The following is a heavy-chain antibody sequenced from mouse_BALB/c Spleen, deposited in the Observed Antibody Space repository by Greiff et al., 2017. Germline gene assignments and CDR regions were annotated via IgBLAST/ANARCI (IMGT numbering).Heavy chain of an antibody. Sequence: VQLQQSGPELVKPGASVKISCKASGYTFTDHNMHWVKQSHGKSLEWIGYIYPYNGGTGYNQKFKSKATLTVDNSSSTAYMELRSLTSEDSAVYYGARGDYGGRDWFAYWGQGTLVTVSA. D-gene: IGHD1-2*01. CDR2: IYPYNGGT. V-gene: IGHV1S29*02. CDR1: GYTFTDHN. CDR3: ARGDYGGRDWFAY. J-gene: IGHJ3*01.